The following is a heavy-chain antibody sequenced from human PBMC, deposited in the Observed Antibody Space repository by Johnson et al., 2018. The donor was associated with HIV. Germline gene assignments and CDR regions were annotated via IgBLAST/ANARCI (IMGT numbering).Heavy chain of an antibody. CDR2: ITWDGGSA. CDR3: TKGGRTFQHAFDI. J-gene: IGHJ3*02. V-gene: IGHV3-43D*03. Sequence: LVESGGVVVQPGGSLRLSCAASGFTFDDHAMHWVRQAPGKVLEWVSLITWDGGSAYYADSVEGRFTISRDNSKNSLYLQMNTLRAEDTALYYCTKGGRTFQHAFDIWGQGTMVTVSS. CDR1: GFTFDDHA. D-gene: IGHD3-16*01.